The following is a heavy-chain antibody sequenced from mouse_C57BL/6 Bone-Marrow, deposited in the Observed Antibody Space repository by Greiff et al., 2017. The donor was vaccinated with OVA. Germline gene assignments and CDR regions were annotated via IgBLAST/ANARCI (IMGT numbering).Heavy chain of an antibody. Sequence: VQLQQPGAEVVRPGASVKLSCKASGYTFTDYYINWVKQRPGQGLEWIARIYPGSGNTYYNEKFKGKATLTAEKSSNTAYMQLSSLTSEDSAVYFCARDDGYFFEYWGQGTTLTVSS. CDR2: IYPGSGNT. CDR3: ARDDGYFFEY. J-gene: IGHJ2*01. D-gene: IGHD2-3*01. V-gene: IGHV1-76*01. CDR1: GYTFTDYY.